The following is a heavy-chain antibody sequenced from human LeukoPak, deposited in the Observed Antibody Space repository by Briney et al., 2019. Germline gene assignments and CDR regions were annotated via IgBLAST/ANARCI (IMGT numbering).Heavy chain of an antibody. D-gene: IGHD2-2*01. CDR2: INHGGST. Sequence: SETLSLTCAVYGGSFSGYYWSWIRQPPGKGLEWIGEINHGGSTNYNPSLKSRVTISVDTSKNQFSLKLSSVTAADTAVYYCARGYWGEYQLLSGGVWYYYGMDVWGQGTTVTVSS. J-gene: IGHJ6*02. CDR3: ARGYWGEYQLLSGGVWYYYGMDV. V-gene: IGHV4-34*01. CDR1: GGSFSGYY.